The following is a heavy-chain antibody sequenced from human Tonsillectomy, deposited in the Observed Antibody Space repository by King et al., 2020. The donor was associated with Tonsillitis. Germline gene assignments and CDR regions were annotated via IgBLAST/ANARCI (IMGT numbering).Heavy chain of an antibody. Sequence: QLVESGGGLVKPGGSLRLPCAASGFTFSAYTMNWVRQAPGKGLGWISSIGNRGVDIYYADSVKARLTISRDNAKNSLGLQMDSLRAEDMAVYYCAKDSPYTQMIGGLPYYRGMDAWGQGTTVIVAS. CDR1: GFTFSAYT. CDR3: AKDSPYTQMIGGLPYYRGMDA. D-gene: IGHD3-22*01. V-gene: IGHV3-21*01. CDR2: IGNRGVDI. J-gene: IGHJ6*02.